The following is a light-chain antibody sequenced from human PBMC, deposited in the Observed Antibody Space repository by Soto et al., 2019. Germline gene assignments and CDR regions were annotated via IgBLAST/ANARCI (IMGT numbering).Light chain of an antibody. V-gene: IGLV1-40*01. J-gene: IGLJ2*01. CDR2: GNS. Sequence: QSALTQPPSASGAPGQRVTISCTGTSSNIGAGYDVHWYQQLPGTAPKLLIYGNSNRPSGVPVRFSGSTSGATASLVIAGVRGEDEADYHCQSYDSSLNNVVFGGGTKVTVL. CDR3: QSYDSSLNNVV. CDR1: SSNIGAGYD.